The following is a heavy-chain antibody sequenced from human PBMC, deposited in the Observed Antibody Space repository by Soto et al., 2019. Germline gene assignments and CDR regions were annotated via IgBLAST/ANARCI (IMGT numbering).Heavy chain of an antibody. CDR1: GGSFSGYY. J-gene: IGHJ4*02. CDR2: INHSGST. V-gene: IGHV4-34*01. Sequence: PSETLALTCAVYGGSFSGYYWSWIRQPPGKGLEWIGEINHSGSTNYNPSLKSRVTISVDTSKNQFSLKLSSVTAADTAVYYCARGIRTIFGVVITKDQSFDYWGQGTLVTVSS. CDR3: ARGIRTIFGVVITKDQSFDY. D-gene: IGHD3-3*01.